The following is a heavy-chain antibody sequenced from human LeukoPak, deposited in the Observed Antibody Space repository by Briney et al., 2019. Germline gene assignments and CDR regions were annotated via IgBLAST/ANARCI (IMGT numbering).Heavy chain of an antibody. D-gene: IGHD2-2*01. CDR1: GYSFTSYW. CDR2: IYPGDSDT. Sequence: GESLKISCKASGYSFTSYWIGWVRQMPGKGLEWMGIIYPGDSDTRYSPSFQGQVTISADKSISTAYLQWSSLKASDTAMYYCARQSSLIVVVPAAIDYYYGMDVWGQGTTVTVSS. V-gene: IGHV5-51*01. CDR3: ARQSSLIVVVPAAIDYYYGMDV. J-gene: IGHJ6*02.